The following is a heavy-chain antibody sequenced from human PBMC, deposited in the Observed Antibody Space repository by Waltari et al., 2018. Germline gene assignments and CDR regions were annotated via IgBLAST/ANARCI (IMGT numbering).Heavy chain of an antibody. CDR1: GFTFSSYW. CDR2: ITSDGGRT. Sequence: EVQLMESGGRLVQPGGSLRLSCAASGFTFSSYWMHWVSQVQGKGLVWFAAITSDGGRTRYADSVKGRFTISRDNAKNTLYLQMNSLRADDTAVYYCATHRPGCYGMDVWGHGTTVTVSS. J-gene: IGHJ6*02. V-gene: IGHV3-74*01. CDR3: ATHRPGCYGMDV.